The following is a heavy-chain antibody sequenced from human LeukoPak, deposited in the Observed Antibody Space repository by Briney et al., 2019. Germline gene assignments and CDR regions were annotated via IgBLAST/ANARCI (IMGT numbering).Heavy chain of an antibody. CDR1: GFTFSSYV. Sequence: GWSLRLSCAASGFTFSSYVMHWVRQAPGKGLDWVAFISYDGSNKYYADSVKGRFTISRDNSKNTLHLQMNSLRADDTAVYYCAKDRGTPNEYYFDYWGQGTLVTVSS. CDR3: AKDRGTPNEYYFDY. J-gene: IGHJ4*02. CDR2: ISYDGSNK. D-gene: IGHD1-1*01. V-gene: IGHV3-30*18.